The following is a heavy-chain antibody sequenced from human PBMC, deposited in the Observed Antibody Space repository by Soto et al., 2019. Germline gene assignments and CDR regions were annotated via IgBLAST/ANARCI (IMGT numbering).Heavy chain of an antibody. D-gene: IGHD3-3*01. CDR2: INPSGGST. Sequence: QVLLVQSGAEVKKPGASVKVSCKTSGYTFTSYIIHWVRQAPGQGLEWVGLINPSGGSTNYAQNFQGRVTVTRGTSTSTVYMDLNSLRSEDTAIYYCGRVRTWDFWRGYSPVDIWGQGTMVTVSS. V-gene: IGHV1-46*01. J-gene: IGHJ3*02. CDR1: GYTFTSYI. CDR3: GRVRTWDFWRGYSPVDI.